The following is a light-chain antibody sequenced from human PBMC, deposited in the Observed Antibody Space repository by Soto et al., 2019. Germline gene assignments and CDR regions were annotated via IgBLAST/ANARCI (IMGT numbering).Light chain of an antibody. Sequence: EIVLTQSPGTLSLSPGERATLSCRASQSVSSTLVACYQKQPGDAPSLLIYGASSRATVIPNRFSGSGSGKDFTLTISSLEPEDFAVYYCQQYDNSPRTFGQGTKVEIK. CDR2: GAS. CDR3: QQYDNSPRT. V-gene: IGKV3-20*01. CDR1: QSVSSTL. J-gene: IGKJ1*01.